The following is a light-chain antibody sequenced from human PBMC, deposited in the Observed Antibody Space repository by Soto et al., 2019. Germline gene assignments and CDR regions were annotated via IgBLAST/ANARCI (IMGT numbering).Light chain of an antibody. CDR3: QSYDSSLSGSV. CDR1: SSNIGAGYD. J-gene: IGLJ2*01. V-gene: IGLV1-40*01. CDR2: ANS. Sequence: QLVLTQPPSVSGAPGQRVIISCTGSSSNIGAGYDVHWYQQLPGTAPKLLIYANSNRPSGVPDRFSGSKSFSSGSLAITGLQAEDEADYYCQSYDSSLSGSVFGGGTKLTVL.